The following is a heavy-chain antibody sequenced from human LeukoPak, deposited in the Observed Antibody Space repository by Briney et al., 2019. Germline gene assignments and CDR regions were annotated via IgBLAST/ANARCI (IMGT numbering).Heavy chain of an antibody. Sequence: GGSPRLSCAASGFTFSSYAMSWVRQAPGKGLEWVSAISGSGGSTYYADSVKGRFTISRDNSKNTLYLQMNSLRAEDTAVYYCAKDLSQAVTAISGDEYFQHRGQGTLVTVSS. CDR1: GFTFSSYA. V-gene: IGHV3-23*01. CDR3: AKDLSQAVTAISGDEYFQH. J-gene: IGHJ1*01. CDR2: ISGSGGST. D-gene: IGHD2-21*02.